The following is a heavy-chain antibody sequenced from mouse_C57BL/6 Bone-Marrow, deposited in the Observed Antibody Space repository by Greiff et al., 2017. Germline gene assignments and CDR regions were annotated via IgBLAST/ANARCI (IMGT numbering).Heavy chain of an antibody. CDR2: IDPENGDT. CDR1: GFNIKDDY. J-gene: IGHJ3*01. CDR3: TTNCGSSLFAY. V-gene: IGHV14-4*01. Sequence: VQLKQSGAELVRPGASVKLSCTASGFNIKDDYMHWVKQRPEQGLEWIGWIDPENGDTEYASKFQGKATITADTSSNTAYLQLSSLTSEDTAVYYCTTNCGSSLFAYWGQGTLVTVSA. D-gene: IGHD1-1*01.